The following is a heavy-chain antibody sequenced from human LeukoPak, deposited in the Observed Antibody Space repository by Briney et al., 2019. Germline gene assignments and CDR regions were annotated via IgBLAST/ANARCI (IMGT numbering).Heavy chain of an antibody. J-gene: IGHJ5*02. CDR1: GFTFSSYE. CDR3: AGAYDSSGYYLDWFDP. Sequence: GGSLRLSCAASGFTFSSYEMNWVRQAPGKGLEWVSYISSSGSTIYYADSVKGRFTISRDNAKNSLYLQMNSLRAEDTAVYYCAGAYDSSGYYLDWFDPWGQGTLVTVSS. V-gene: IGHV3-48*03. CDR2: ISSSGSTI. D-gene: IGHD3-22*01.